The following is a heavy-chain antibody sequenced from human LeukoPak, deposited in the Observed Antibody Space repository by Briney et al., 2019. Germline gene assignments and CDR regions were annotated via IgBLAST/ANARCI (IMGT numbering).Heavy chain of an antibody. D-gene: IGHD3-22*01. J-gene: IGHJ4*02. Sequence: GGSLRLSCAASGFTFSSYSMNWVRQAPGKGLEWVSSISSSSSYIYYADSVKGRFTISRDNAKNSLYLQMNSLRAEDTAVYYCVRDRYYYDSSGYYVEDYWGQGTLVTVSS. CDR2: ISSSSSYI. V-gene: IGHV3-21*01. CDR3: VRDRYYYDSSGYYVEDY. CDR1: GFTFSSYS.